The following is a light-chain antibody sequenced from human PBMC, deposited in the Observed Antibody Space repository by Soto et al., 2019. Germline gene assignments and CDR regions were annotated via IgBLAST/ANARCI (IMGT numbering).Light chain of an antibody. CDR3: QQYDNWPIT. CDR1: QSISSW. V-gene: IGKV1-5*01. CDR2: DAS. Sequence: DIQMTQYPSTLSASVGDRVIITCRASQSISSWLAWYQQKPGKAPNLLIYDASSLESGVPSRFSGSGSGTDFTFTISSLQPEDIATYYCQQYDNWPITFGQGARLEIK. J-gene: IGKJ5*01.